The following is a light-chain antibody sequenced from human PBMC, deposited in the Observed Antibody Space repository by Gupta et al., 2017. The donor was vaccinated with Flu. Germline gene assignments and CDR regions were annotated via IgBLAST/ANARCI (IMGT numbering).Light chain of an antibody. CDR1: QSLLHSNGYNY. J-gene: IGKJ4*01. V-gene: IGKV2-28*01. CDR2: LGS. CDR3: MQALLPLT. Sequence: MVLTQSPLSLPVTPGEPASISCRSSQSLLHSNGYNYLDWYLQKPGQSPQLLIYLGSNRASGVPDRFSGSGSGTDFTLKISRVEAEDVGVYYCMQALLPLTFGGGTKVEIK.